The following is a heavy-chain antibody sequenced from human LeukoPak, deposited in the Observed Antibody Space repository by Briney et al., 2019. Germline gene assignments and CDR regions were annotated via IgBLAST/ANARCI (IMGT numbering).Heavy chain of an antibody. V-gene: IGHV4-59*08. Sequence: PSETLSPTCTVSGGSISSYYWSWIRQPPGKGLEWIGYIYYSGSTNYNPSLKSRVTISVDTSKNQFSLKLSSVTAADTAVYYCARALTGYYPVDYWGQGTLVTVSS. CDR3: ARALTGYYPVDY. J-gene: IGHJ4*02. D-gene: IGHD3-9*01. CDR2: IYYSGST. CDR1: GGSISSYY.